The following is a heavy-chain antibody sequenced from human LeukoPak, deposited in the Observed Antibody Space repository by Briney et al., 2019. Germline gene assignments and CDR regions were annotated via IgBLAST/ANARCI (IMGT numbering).Heavy chain of an antibody. V-gene: IGHV3-64*01. CDR1: GFTFRAYA. D-gene: IGHD6-19*01. CDR3: ARDQGIAVAGAGDY. Sequence: PGGSLRLSCEASGFTFRAYAMHWVRQAPGKGLEYVSAISSNGGSTYYANSVKGRFTISRDNSKNTPYLQMGSLRAEDMGVYYCARDQGIAVAGAGDYWGQGTLVTVSS. J-gene: IGHJ4*02. CDR2: ISSNGGST.